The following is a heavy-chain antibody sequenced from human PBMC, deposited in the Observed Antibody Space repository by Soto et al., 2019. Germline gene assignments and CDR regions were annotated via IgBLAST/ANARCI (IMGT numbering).Heavy chain of an antibody. CDR3: AKDENQNYDVDH. J-gene: IGHJ1*01. CDR1: GFNFANLG. D-gene: IGHD3-3*01. CDR2: ISRGGRGE. Sequence: PGGSLRLSCVGSGFNFANLGIQWIRQAPGQGLEWVAIISRGGRGEAFADSVKGRFAISKDNSKNTVYLQMTGLRSDDTAVYYCAKDENQNYDVDHWGQGTLVTVS. V-gene: IGHV3-30*18.